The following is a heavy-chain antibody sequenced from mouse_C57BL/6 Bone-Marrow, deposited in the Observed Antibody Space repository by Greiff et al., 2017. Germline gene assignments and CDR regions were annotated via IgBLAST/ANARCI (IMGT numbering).Heavy chain of an antibody. CDR3: ARGNWAWFAY. Sequence: VQLQQSGAELVRPGTSVKVSCKASGYAFTNYLIEWVKQRPGQGLEWIGVINPGSGGTNYNEKFKGKATLTADKSSSTAYMQLSSLTSEDSAVYFGARGNWAWFAYWGQGTLVTVSA. CDR2: INPGSGGT. J-gene: IGHJ3*01. D-gene: IGHD4-1*01. CDR1: GYAFTNYL. V-gene: IGHV1-54*01.